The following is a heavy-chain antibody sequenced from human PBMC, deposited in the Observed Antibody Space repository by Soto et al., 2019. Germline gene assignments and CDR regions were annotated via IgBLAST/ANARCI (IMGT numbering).Heavy chain of an antibody. CDR2: IYHTGST. CDR1: GGSISSSNW. Sequence: PSETLSLTSAVSGGSISSSNWWSWVRQSPGKGLEWIGEIYHTGSTNYNPSLRGRVTISVDKSKNQFSLNLNSVTAADTAVYYCASEKVSGYGMDVWSPGTTVTVSS. CDR3: ASEKVSGYGMDV. J-gene: IGHJ6*02. V-gene: IGHV4-4*02.